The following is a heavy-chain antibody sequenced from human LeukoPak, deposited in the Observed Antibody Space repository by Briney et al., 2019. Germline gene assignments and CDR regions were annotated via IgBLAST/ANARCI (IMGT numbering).Heavy chain of an antibody. D-gene: IGHD3-22*01. CDR2: IYYSGNT. J-gene: IGHJ5*02. CDR3: ARTMMGGYNWFDP. V-gene: IGHV4-59*01. Sequence: SETLSLTCTVSGGSISSYYWTWIRQPSGKGLEWIGYIYYSGNTNYNPSLKSRVTISVDTSKNQFSLKLSSVTAADTAIYYCARTMMGGYNWFDPWGQGTLVAVSS. CDR1: GGSISSYY.